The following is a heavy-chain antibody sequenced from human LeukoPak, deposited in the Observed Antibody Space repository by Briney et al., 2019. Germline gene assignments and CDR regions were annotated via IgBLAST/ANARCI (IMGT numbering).Heavy chain of an antibody. CDR1: GGSFSGYY. J-gene: IGHJ5*02. V-gene: IGHV4-34*01. D-gene: IGHD2-15*01. CDR3: ARGRGHSYSDWFDP. Sequence: PSETLSLTCAVYGGSFSGYYWSWIRQPPGKGLEWIGEINHSGSTNYNPSLTRRVTISVDTSKSQFSLKLSSVTAADTAVYYCARGRGHSYSDWFDPWGQGTLVTVSS. CDR2: INHSGST.